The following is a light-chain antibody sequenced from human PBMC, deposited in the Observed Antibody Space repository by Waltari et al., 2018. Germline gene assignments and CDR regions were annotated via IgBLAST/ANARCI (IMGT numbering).Light chain of an antibody. CDR2: GAS. J-gene: IGKJ2*01. Sequence: EIVMTQSPVTLSLSPGERATLSCRASQSVYSNLAWYQQKPGQAPRLLIYGASNRATSIPARFSGSGSGTGFTLTISSLQSEDFAVYYCQQYNNWPPPFTFGQGTKVEI. CDR1: QSVYSN. CDR3: QQYNNWPPPFT. V-gene: IGKV3D-15*01.